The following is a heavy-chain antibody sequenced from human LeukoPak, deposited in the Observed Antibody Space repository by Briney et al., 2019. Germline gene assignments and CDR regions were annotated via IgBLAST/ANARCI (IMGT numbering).Heavy chain of an antibody. V-gene: IGHV3-53*01. CDR3: ASGRCSGGRCSEY. CDR1: GFTVSSNY. J-gene: IGHJ4*02. CDR2: IYSGGST. Sequence: PGGSLRLSCAATGFTVSSNYMSWVRQAPGKWLEWVSVIYSGGSTYYADSVKGRFTISRDNSKNTLYLQMNSLRAEDTAVYYSASGRCSGGRCSEYWGQGTLVTVSS. D-gene: IGHD2-15*01.